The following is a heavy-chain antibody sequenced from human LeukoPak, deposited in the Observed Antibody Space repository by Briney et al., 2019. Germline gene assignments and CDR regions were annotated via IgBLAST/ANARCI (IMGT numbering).Heavy chain of an antibody. CDR2: IYYNGRT. D-gene: IGHD6-13*01. Sequence: SETLFLTCTVSAGSVSSYYWSWIRQPPGKGLERIGYIYYNGRTIYNPSLKSRVTISVDTSKNQFSLNLRSVTAQDTATYYCARHGAAAQDYIWLDPWGQRTLVTVSS. CDR3: ARHGAAAQDYIWLDP. V-gene: IGHV4-59*08. CDR1: AGSVSSYY. J-gene: IGHJ5*02.